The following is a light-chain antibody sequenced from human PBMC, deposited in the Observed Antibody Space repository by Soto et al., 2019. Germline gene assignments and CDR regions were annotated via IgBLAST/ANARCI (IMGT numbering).Light chain of an antibody. Sequence: EIVLTQSPATLSLSPGERDTLSCRASQSVSSYLAWYQQKPGQAPRLLIYDASNRATGIPARFSGSGSGTDFTLTISSLEPEDFAVYYCQQRSNWRNTFGQGTRLEIK. V-gene: IGKV3-11*01. CDR2: DAS. CDR3: QQRSNWRNT. CDR1: QSVSSY. J-gene: IGKJ5*01.